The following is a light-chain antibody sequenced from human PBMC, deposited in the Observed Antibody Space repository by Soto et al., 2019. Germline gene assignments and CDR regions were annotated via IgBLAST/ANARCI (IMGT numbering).Light chain of an antibody. V-gene: IGKV1-39*01. CDR1: QSISTY. Sequence: IQMTQYPSSLSASVGDRVTSTCRASQSISTYLHWYQQKPGKAPNLLIYAASTLQSGVPSRFSGSGSGTDLTLTISGLYPEDFTVYYCQHYGTSPPITFSQGTRLEI. CDR3: QHYGTSPPIT. CDR2: AAS. J-gene: IGKJ5*01.